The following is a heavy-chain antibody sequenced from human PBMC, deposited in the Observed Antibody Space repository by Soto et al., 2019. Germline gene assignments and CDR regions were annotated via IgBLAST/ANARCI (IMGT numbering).Heavy chain of an antibody. Sequence: SETLSLTCTVSVDSLSSYYWTWIRQPPGKGLEWIGYIYYSGSTTYNPSLKSRVIISVATSKNQFSLKLSSVTAADTAVYYCTSRPTGALPYFDSWGQGTLVTVSS. CDR1: VDSLSSYY. J-gene: IGHJ4*02. V-gene: IGHV4-59*08. D-gene: IGHD6-6*01. CDR2: IYYSGST. CDR3: TSRPTGALPYFDS.